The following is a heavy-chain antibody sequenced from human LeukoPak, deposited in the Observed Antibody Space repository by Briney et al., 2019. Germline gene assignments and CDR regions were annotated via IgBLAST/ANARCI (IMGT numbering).Heavy chain of an antibody. CDR2: ISGGGGTT. D-gene: IGHD3-22*01. V-gene: IGHV3-23*01. CDR1: GYTFSNYA. J-gene: IGHJ4*02. Sequence: GGSLRLSCAASGYTFSNYAMSWVRQAPGKGLEWVSGISGGGGTTYHAEAVKGRLTISRGNSKNTLYLKMNSLRDEDTAIYYCARDPNYYDSSGYYYHFDYWGQGTLVTVSS. CDR3: ARDPNYYDSSGYYYHFDY.